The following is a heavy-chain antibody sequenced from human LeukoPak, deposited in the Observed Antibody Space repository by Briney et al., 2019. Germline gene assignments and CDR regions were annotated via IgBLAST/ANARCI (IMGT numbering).Heavy chain of an antibody. CDR2: IWYDGSNK. Sequence: AGGSLRLSCAASGFTFSSYGMHWVRQAPGKGLEWVAVIWYDGSNKYYADSVKGRFTISRDNSKNTLYLQMNSLRAEDTAVYYCASEGVVVSPRAFDIWGPGKMVNVFS. CDR3: ASEGVVVSPRAFDI. CDR1: GFTFSSYG. J-gene: IGHJ3*02. V-gene: IGHV3-33*01. D-gene: IGHD3-22*01.